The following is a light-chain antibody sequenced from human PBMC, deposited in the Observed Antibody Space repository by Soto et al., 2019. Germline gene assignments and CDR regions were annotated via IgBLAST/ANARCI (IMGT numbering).Light chain of an antibody. V-gene: IGKV1-5*03. CDR1: QNVNNW. CDR2: KVS. CDR3: QQYSTYSMYT. Sequence: DIQMTQSPSTLSASVGDRVTITCRASQNVNNWLAWYQQKPGKAPKLLIYKVSSLESGVPSRFSVTGSETEFPLTISNLQPDDSATYYCQQYSTYSMYTFGQGTKLEIK. J-gene: IGKJ2*01.